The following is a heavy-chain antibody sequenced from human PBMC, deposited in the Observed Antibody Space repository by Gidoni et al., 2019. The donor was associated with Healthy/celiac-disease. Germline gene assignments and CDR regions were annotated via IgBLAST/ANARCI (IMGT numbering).Heavy chain of an antibody. J-gene: IGHJ3*02. D-gene: IGHD2-2*01. CDR3: ARQSAEYCSSTSCYDDGLNI. CDR2: IDPSDSYT. CDR1: GYSFTSYW. Sequence: EVQLVQSGAEVKKPGASLRISCKGSGYSFTSYWISWVRQMPWKGLEWMGRIDPSDSYTNYSPSFQGHVTISADKSISTAYLQWSSLKASDTAMYYCARQSAEYCSSTSCYDDGLNIWGQGTMVTVSS. V-gene: IGHV5-10-1*03.